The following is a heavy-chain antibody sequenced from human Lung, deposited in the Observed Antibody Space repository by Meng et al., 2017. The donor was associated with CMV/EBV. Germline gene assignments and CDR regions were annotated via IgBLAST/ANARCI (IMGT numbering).Heavy chain of an antibody. CDR1: GFTFSTYR. CDR3: ARVLGYCSSTSCASDY. D-gene: IGHD2-2*01. V-gene: IGHV3-21*01. Sequence: GESLKISCSASGFTFSTYRMNWVRQAPGKGLEWVSSISSSSSYIYYADSVKGRFTIPRDNAKNSLYLKMNSLRAEDKAVYYCARVLGYCSSTSCASDYWCQGTLVXVSS. J-gene: IGHJ4*02. CDR2: ISSSSSYI.